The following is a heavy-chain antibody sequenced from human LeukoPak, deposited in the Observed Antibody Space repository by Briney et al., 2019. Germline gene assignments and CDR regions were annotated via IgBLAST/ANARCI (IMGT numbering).Heavy chain of an antibody. Sequence: SETLSLTCTVSGGSISSSSYYWGWIRQPPGKGLGWIGSIYYSGSTYYNPSPKSRVTISVDTSKNQFSLKLSSVTAADTAVYYCARLGSYWDYYYYMDVWGKGTTVTVSS. CDR3: ARLGSYWDYYYYMDV. D-gene: IGHD1-26*01. J-gene: IGHJ6*03. V-gene: IGHV4-39*01. CDR2: IYYSGST. CDR1: GGSISSSSYY.